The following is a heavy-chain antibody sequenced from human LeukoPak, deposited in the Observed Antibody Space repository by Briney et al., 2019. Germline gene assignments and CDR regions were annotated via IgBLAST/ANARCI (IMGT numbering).Heavy chain of an antibody. Sequence: SETLSLTCTVSGGSISSYYWSWIRQPPGKGLEWIGYIYYSGSTNYNPSLKSRVTISVDTSNNQFSLKLSSVTAADTAVYYCSRAVAVAEYYFDYWGQGTLVTVSS. D-gene: IGHD6-19*01. CDR3: SRAVAVAEYYFDY. CDR2: IYYSGST. V-gene: IGHV4-59*01. CDR1: GGSISSYY. J-gene: IGHJ4*02.